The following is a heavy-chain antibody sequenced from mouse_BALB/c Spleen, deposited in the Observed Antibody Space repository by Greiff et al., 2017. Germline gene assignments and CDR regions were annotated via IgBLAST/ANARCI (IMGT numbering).Heavy chain of an antibody. CDR2: IYPGNVNT. V-gene: IGHV1S56*01. CDR3: ASYDGYYDYAMDY. J-gene: IGHJ4*01. CDR1: GYTFTSYY. D-gene: IGHD2-3*01. Sequence: VQLQQSGPELVKPGASVRISCKASGYTFTSYYIHWVKQRPGQGLEWIGWIYPGNVNTKYNEKFKGKATLTADKSSSTAYMQLSSLTSEDSAVYFCASYDGYYDYAMDYWGQGTSVTVSS.